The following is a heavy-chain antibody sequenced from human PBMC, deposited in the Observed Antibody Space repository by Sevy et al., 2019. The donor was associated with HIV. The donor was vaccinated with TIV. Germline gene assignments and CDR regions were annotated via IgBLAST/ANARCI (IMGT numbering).Heavy chain of an antibody. Sequence: GGSLRLSCAASGFTFSSYAMSWVRQAPGKGLEWVSAISGSGGSTYYADSVKGRFTISRDNSKNTLYLQMNSLRAEDTAVYYCAKGGYRSGGSCYLAAFDIWGQGTMVTVSS. J-gene: IGHJ3*02. CDR1: GFTFSSYA. D-gene: IGHD2-15*01. CDR3: AKGGYRSGGSCYLAAFDI. CDR2: ISGSGGST. V-gene: IGHV3-23*01.